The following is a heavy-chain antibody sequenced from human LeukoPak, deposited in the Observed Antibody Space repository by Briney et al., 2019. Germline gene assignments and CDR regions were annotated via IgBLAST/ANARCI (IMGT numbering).Heavy chain of an antibody. CDR2: INDRGRT. CDR3: ARDPTTVVTLPYYFDF. CDR1: GGSFSGYH. V-gene: IGHV4-34*01. Sequence: SETLSLTCAVHGGSFSGYHWNWIRQSPGEGLEWTGEINDRGRTNYNPSLKGRVTISVDTSKKQFSLKLTSVTAADTAVYYCARDPTTVVTLPYYFDFWGQGTLVTVSS. D-gene: IGHD4-23*01. J-gene: IGHJ4*02.